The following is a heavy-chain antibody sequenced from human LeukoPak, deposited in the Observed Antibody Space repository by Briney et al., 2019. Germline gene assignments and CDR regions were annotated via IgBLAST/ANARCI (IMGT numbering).Heavy chain of an antibody. V-gene: IGHV3-74*01. CDR1: GFIFSSYW. CDR3: ARANSLGY. CDR2: INTDGSST. J-gene: IGHJ4*02. D-gene: IGHD2/OR15-2a*01. Sequence: GGSLRLPCAASGFIFSSYWMHWVRHAPGKGLAWVSRINTDGSSTSYADSVKGRFTISRDNAKNTLYLQMNSLRAEDTAVYYCARANSLGYWGQGTLVTVSS.